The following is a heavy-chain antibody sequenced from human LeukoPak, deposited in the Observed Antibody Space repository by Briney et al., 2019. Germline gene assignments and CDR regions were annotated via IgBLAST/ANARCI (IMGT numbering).Heavy chain of an antibody. V-gene: IGHV3-21*01. CDR2: ISSSSSYI. D-gene: IGHD5-24*01. CDR3: ARDSGRMATLYGKDAFDI. J-gene: IGHJ3*02. Sequence: GGSLRLXCAASGFTFSSYSMNWVRQAPGKGLEWVSSISSSSSYIYYADSVKGRFTISRDNAKNSLYLQMNSLRAEDTAVYCCARDSGRMATLYGKDAFDIWGQGTMVTVSS. CDR1: GFTFSSYS.